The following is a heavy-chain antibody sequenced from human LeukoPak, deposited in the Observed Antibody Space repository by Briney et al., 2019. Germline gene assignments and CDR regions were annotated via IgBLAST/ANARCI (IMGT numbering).Heavy chain of an antibody. CDR1: GFTFDDYA. CDR3: AKDMSIAVAGVMDY. D-gene: IGHD6-19*01. J-gene: IGHJ4*02. V-gene: IGHV3-9*01. CDR2: ISWNSGSI. Sequence: PGGSLRLSCAASGFTFDDYAMHWVRQAPGKGLEWVSGISWNSGSIGYADSVKGRFTISRDNAKNSLYLKMNSLRAEDTALYYCAKDMSIAVAGVMDYWGQGTLVTVSS.